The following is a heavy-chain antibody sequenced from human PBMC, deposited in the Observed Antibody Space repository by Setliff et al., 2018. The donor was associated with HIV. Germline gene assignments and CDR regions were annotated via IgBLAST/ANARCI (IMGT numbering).Heavy chain of an antibody. J-gene: IGHJ4*02. V-gene: IGHV4-59*01. CDR2: IFYSGST. CDR3: ARGIDNFWSGYVR. Sequence: PSETLSLTCTVPGASMTSYYWTWIRQPPGKGLEWIGNIFYSGSTNYDPSLKSRVTISLDTSKNQFSLKLSSVTAADTAVYYCARGIDNFWSGYVRWGQGTLVTVSS. CDR1: GASMTSYY. D-gene: IGHD3-3*01.